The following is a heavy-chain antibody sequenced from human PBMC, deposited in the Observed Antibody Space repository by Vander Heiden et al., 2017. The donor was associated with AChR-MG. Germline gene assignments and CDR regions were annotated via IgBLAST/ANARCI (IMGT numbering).Heavy chain of an antibody. D-gene: IGHD2-2*01. CDR2: IWYDGSNK. J-gene: IGHJ6*02. CDR1: GFTFSSDG. Sequence: QVQLVESGGGVVQPGRSLRLSCAASGFTFSSDGMHWVRQAPGKGLEWVAVIWYDGSNKYYADSVKGRFTISRDNSKNTLYLQMNSRRAEDTAVYYCARELEDCSSTSCYGMDVWGQGTTVTVSS. V-gene: IGHV3-33*01. CDR3: ARELEDCSSTSCYGMDV.